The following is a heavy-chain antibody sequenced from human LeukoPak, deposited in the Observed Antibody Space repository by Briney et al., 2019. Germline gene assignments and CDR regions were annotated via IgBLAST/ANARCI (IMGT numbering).Heavy chain of an antibody. J-gene: IGHJ4*02. CDR1: GGSISSYY. CDR2: IYYSGST. CDR3: ARESQFSPFFDY. V-gene: IGHV4-59*01. Sequence: SETLSLTCTVSGGSISSYYWSWIRQPPGKGLEWIGYIYYSGSTNYNPSLKSRVTISVDTSKNQFSLKLSSVTAADTAVYYCARESQFSPFFDYWGQGTLVTVSS.